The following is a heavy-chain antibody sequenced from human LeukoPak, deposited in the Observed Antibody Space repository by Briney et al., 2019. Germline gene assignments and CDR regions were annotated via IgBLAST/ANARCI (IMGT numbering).Heavy chain of an antibody. J-gene: IGHJ1*01. D-gene: IGHD3-22*01. CDR1: GYTFTSYD. CDR2: MNPNSGNT. V-gene: IGHV1-8*03. Sequence: ASVKVSCKASGYTFTSYDINWVRQATGQGLEWMGWMNPNSGNTGYAQKFQGRVTITADKSTSTAYMELSSLRSEDTAVYYCASSITMIVVTPTSPFQRWGQGTLVTVSS. CDR3: ASSITMIVVTPTSPFQR.